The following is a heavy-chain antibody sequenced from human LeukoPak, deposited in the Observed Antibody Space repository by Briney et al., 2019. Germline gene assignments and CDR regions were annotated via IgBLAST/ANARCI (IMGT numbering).Heavy chain of an antibody. CDR3: AREYPYPNDGYSYGLDY. V-gene: IGHV3-21*01. CDR1: GFTFSSYS. J-gene: IGHJ4*02. Sequence: GGSLRLSCAASGFTFSSYSMNWVRQAPGKGLEWVSSISSSSSYIYYADSVKGRFTISRDNAKNSLYLQMNSLRAEDTAVYYCAREYPYPNDGYSYGLDYWGQGTLVTVSS. CDR2: ISSSSSYI. D-gene: IGHD5-18*01.